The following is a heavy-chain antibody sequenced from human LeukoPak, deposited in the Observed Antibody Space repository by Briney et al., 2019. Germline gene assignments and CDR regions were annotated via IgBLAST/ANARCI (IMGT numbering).Heavy chain of an antibody. Sequence: SETLSLTCTVSGGSISGGGYYWSWIRQHPGKGLEWIGYIYYSGSTYYNPSLKSRVTISVDTSKNQFSLKLSSVTAADTAVYYCARDLSYCGGDCYSEISAFDIWGQGTMVTVSS. D-gene: IGHD2-21*02. V-gene: IGHV4-31*03. CDR1: GGSISGGGYY. CDR3: ARDLSYCGGDCYSEISAFDI. CDR2: IYYSGST. J-gene: IGHJ3*02.